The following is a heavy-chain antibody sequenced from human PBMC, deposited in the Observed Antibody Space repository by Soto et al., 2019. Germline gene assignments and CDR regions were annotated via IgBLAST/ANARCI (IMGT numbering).Heavy chain of an antibody. CDR2: MNPGSGKT. Sequence: QVQLVQSGAEVKEPGASVRVSCKACGYTFINYDISWVRQATGQGLEWMGWMNPGSGKTGYANKFQARVTMTSDASTSTAHLELSSLTSADTAVYYCARMASFGTLNWFDPWGQGTLVTVSS. V-gene: IGHV1-8*02. D-gene: IGHD3-16*01. CDR1: GYTFINYD. CDR3: ARMASFGTLNWFDP. J-gene: IGHJ5*02.